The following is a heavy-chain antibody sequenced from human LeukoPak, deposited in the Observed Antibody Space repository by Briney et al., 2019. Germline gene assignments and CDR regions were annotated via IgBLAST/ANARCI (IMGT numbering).Heavy chain of an antibody. D-gene: IGHD6-6*01. CDR3: ARVRIEYSSSSSEGGYYYGMDV. CDR1: GGSISSGGYS. Sequence: SETLSLTCAVSGGSISSGGYSWSWIRQPPGKGLEWIGYIYYSGSTNYNPSLKSRVTISVDTSKNQFSLKLSSVTAADTAVYYCARVRIEYSSSSSEGGYYYGMDVWGQGTTVTVSS. CDR2: IYYSGST. J-gene: IGHJ6*02. V-gene: IGHV4-61*08.